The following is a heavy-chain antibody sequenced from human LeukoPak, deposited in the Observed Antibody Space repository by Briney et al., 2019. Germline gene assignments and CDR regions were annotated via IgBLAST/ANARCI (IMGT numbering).Heavy chain of an antibody. D-gene: IGHD3-22*01. J-gene: IGHJ4*02. CDR2: IRYDGSNK. CDR3: AKDTEYYYYDSSGYPEGGFDY. Sequence: GGSLRLSCAASGFTFSSYGMHWVRLAPAKGLEGVAFIRYDGSNKYYADSVKGRFTISRDNSKNTLYLQMNSLRAEDTAVYYCAKDTEYYYYDSSGYPEGGFDYWGQGTLVTVSS. V-gene: IGHV3-30*02. CDR1: GFTFSSYG.